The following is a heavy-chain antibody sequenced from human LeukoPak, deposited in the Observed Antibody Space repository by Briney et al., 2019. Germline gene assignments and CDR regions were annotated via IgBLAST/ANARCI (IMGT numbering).Heavy chain of an antibody. CDR3: ARGPRFWSGYYLHYYYGMDV. V-gene: IGHV4-34*01. J-gene: IGHJ6*02. CDR2: INHSGST. CDR1: GGSISSYY. Sequence: SETLSLTCTVSGGSISSYYWSWIRQPPGKGLEWIGEINHSGSTNYNPSLKSRVTISVDTSKNQFSLKLSSVTAADTAVYYCARGPRFWSGYYLHYYYGMDVWGQGTTVTVSS. D-gene: IGHD3-3*01.